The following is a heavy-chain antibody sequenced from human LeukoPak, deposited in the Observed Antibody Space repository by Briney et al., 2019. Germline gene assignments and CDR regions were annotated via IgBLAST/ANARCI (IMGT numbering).Heavy chain of an antibody. J-gene: IGHJ4*02. Sequence: ASVKVSCKASGYTFTGYYMHWVRQAPGQGLEWMGWINPNSGGTNYAQKFQGRVTMTRDTSISTAYMELSRLRSDDTAVYYCASEIGYRYDMRRGFGYWGQGTLVTVSS. CDR1: GYTFTGYY. CDR3: ASEIGYRYDMRRGFGY. CDR2: INPNSGGT. D-gene: IGHD3-9*01. V-gene: IGHV1-2*02.